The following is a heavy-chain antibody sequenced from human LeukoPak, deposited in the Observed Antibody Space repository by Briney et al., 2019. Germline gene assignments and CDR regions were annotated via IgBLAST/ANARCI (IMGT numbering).Heavy chain of an antibody. D-gene: IGHD4-17*01. V-gene: IGHV1-3*01. CDR2: INAGNGHT. J-gene: IGHJ4*02. CDR1: GYTFSGYA. CDR3: AKARWTATATTYYLDY. Sequence: ASVKVSCKASGYTFSGYAVQWVRQAPGQRLEWLGWINAGNGHTKYSQKFQGRVTITRDTSASTAYMELSSLRSEGTAVYYCAKARWTATATTYYLDYWGQGTLVTVSS.